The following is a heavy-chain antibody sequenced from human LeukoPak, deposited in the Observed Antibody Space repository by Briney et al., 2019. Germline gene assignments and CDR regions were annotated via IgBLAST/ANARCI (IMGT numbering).Heavy chain of an antibody. D-gene: IGHD4-23*01. CDR2: ISGSGGST. CDR3: AKDTDYGGAYYYYGMDV. J-gene: IGHJ6*02. CDR1: GFTFSSYS. Sequence: GGSLRLSCAASGFTFSSYSMNWVRQAPGKGLEWVSAISGSGGSTYYADSVKGRFTISRDNSKNTLYLQMNSLRAEDTAVYYCAKDTDYGGAYYYYGMDVWGQGTTVTVSS. V-gene: IGHV3-23*01.